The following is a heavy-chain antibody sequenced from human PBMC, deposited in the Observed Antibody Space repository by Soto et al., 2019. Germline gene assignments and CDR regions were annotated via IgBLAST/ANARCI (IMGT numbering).Heavy chain of an antibody. CDR1: GFTFSSYA. D-gene: IGHD2-2*02. Sequence: GGSVRLSCAASGFTFSSYAMSWVRQAPGKGLEWVSAISGSGGSTYYADSVKGRFTISRDNSKSTLYLQMNSLRAEDTAIYYCARYCISTSCYIRYGMDVWGQGTTVTVSS. J-gene: IGHJ6*02. CDR2: ISGSGGST. CDR3: ARYCISTSCYIRYGMDV. V-gene: IGHV3-23*01.